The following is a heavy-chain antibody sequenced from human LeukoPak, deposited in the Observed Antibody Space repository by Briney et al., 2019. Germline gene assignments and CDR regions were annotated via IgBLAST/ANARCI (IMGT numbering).Heavy chain of an antibody. CDR3: ARVAERTWLPYDAAFDI. J-gene: IGHJ3*02. D-gene: IGHD3-9*01. V-gene: IGHV4-59*08. CDR2: IYYSGST. Sequence: PSETLSLTCTVSGGSISSYYWSWIRQPPGKGLEWIGYIYYSGSTNYNPSRKSRVTISLDTSKNHFSLNLTSVTAADTAMYYCARVAERTWLPYDAAFDIWGRGTMVTVSS. CDR1: GGSISSYY.